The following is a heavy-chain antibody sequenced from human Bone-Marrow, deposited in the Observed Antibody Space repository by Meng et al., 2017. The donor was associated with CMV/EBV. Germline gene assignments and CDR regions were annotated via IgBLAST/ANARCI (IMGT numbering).Heavy chain of an antibody. J-gene: IGHJ4*02. D-gene: IGHD1-26*01. V-gene: IGHV4-31*03. CDR1: GGSISSRGYY. Sequence: TSSGGSISSRGYYWSWIRQHPGKGLEWIGYIYYSGRTYYNPSLKSRVTISVDTSKNQFSLKLSSVTAADTAVYYCARDSSGSPTFDYWGQGTLVT. CDR3: ARDSSGSPTFDY. CDR2: IYYSGRT.